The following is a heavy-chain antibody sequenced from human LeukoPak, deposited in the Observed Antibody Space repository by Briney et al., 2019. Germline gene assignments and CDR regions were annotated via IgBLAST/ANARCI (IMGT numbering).Heavy chain of an antibody. V-gene: IGHV5-51*01. CDR1: GYTFTSYW. CDR3: ARHEFFASGSYYMAH. Sequence: GESLKISCKGSGYTFTSYWIGWVRQMPGKGLEWMGIFYPADSDTRYSPSFQGQVTISADKSITTAYLQWSDLKASDTAMYYCARHEFFASGSYYMAHWGQGTLVTVSS. J-gene: IGHJ4*02. D-gene: IGHD3-10*01. CDR2: FYPADSDT.